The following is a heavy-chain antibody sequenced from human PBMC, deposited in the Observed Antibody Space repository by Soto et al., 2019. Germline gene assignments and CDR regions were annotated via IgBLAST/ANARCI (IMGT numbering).Heavy chain of an antibody. Sequence: QVQLQQWGAGLLKPSETLSLTCAVYGGSFSGYYWSWIRQPPGKGLEWIGEINHSGSTNYNPSLKSRVTISVDTSKNQFFLKLSTVTAADTAVYYCATYYYGSGRGPHNWFDPWGQGTLVTVSS. D-gene: IGHD3-10*01. V-gene: IGHV4-34*01. J-gene: IGHJ5*02. CDR1: GGSFSGYY. CDR3: ATYYYGSGRGPHNWFDP. CDR2: INHSGST.